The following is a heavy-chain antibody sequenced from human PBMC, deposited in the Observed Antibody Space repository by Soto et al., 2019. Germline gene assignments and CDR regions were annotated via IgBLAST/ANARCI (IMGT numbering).Heavy chain of an antibody. Sequence: VSLRLSCAASGFTFSSYAMSWVRQAPGKGLEWVSAISGSGGSTYYADSVKGRFTISRDNSKNTLYLQMNSLRAEDTAVYYCASFIAARYYYGMDVWGQGTTVTVSS. CDR1: GFTFSSYA. CDR2: ISGSGGST. J-gene: IGHJ6*02. V-gene: IGHV3-23*01. CDR3: ASFIAARYYYGMDV. D-gene: IGHD6-6*01.